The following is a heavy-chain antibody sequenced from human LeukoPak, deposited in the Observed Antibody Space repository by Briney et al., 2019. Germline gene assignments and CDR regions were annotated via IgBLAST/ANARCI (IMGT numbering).Heavy chain of an antibody. J-gene: IGHJ4*02. CDR3: AREGVTKYYFDY. D-gene: IGHD4-11*01. Sequence: PSETLSLTCTVSGGSISNFYWSWIRQPPGKGPEWIGYSHYSGSTNYNPSLQSRVTISVDTSKNQFSLKLSSVTAADTAVYYCAREGVTKYYFDYWGQGTLVTVSS. CDR1: GGSISNFY. V-gene: IGHV4-59*01. CDR2: SHYSGST.